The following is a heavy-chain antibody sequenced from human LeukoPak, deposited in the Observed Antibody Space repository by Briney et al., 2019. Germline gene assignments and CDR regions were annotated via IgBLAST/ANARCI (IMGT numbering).Heavy chain of an antibody. CDR2: ISGSGGST. CDR3: AKGLSSGWLWYFDY. J-gene: IGHJ4*02. V-gene: IGHV3-23*01. D-gene: IGHD6-19*01. CDR1: GFTFSSYA. Sequence: GGSLRLSCAASGFTFSSYAMSWVRRAPGKGLEWVSAISGSGGSTYYADSVKGRFTISRDNSKNTLYLQMNSLRAEDTAVYYCAKGLSSGWLWYFDYWGQGTLVTVSS.